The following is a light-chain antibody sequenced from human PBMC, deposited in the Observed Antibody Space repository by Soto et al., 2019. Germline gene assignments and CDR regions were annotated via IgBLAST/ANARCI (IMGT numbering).Light chain of an antibody. CDR1: QGISNY. CDR2: AAS. J-gene: IGKJ1*01. V-gene: IGKV1-27*01. Sequence: DIQLTQSPSSLSASVGDRVTITCRASQGISNYLAWYQQKPGKVPRLLIYAASTLQSGVPSRFSGSGSGTDFNLTISSLQPEDVATYYCQKYNSAPWTFGQGTKVEIK. CDR3: QKYNSAPWT.